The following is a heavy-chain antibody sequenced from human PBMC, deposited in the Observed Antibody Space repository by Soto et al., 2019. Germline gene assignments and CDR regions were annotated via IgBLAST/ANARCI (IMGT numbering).Heavy chain of an antibody. J-gene: IGHJ6*01. D-gene: IGHD3-22*01. CDR3: ARGRRYYDSSGYYYYYYGMDV. CDR1: AGSIRFRNR. CDR2: IYHSWST. Sequence: SETLSVTWAISAGSIRFRNRRPWVRHPPVPGLEWIVEIYHSWSTNYNPSLKSRVTISVDKSKIQFSLKLSSVTAADTAVYYCARGRRYYDSSGYYYYYYGMDVWGQGTPVTVSS. V-gene: IGHV4-4*02.